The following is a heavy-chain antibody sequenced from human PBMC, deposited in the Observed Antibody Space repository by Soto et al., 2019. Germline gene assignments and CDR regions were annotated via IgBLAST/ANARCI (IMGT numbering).Heavy chain of an antibody. CDR2: IYYSGST. V-gene: IGHV4-59*08. CDR1: GGSISSYY. Sequence: SETLSLTCTVAGGSISSYYWSWIRQPPGKGLEWIGYIYYSGSTNYNPSLKSRVTISVDTSKNQFSLKLSSVTAADTAVYYCARHIVVVPAAIGPEYYFDYWGQGTLVTVS. CDR3: ARHIVVVPAAIGPEYYFDY. J-gene: IGHJ4*02. D-gene: IGHD2-2*01.